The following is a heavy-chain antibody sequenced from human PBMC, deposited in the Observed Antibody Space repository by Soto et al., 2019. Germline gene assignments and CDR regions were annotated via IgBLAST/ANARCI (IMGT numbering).Heavy chain of an antibody. CDR3: AQDRGWGVVSPSHDY. CDR2: IRGTGGET. J-gene: IGHJ4*02. V-gene: IGHV3-23*01. CDR1: GFTFRNFV. D-gene: IGHD2-21*01. Sequence: EVQLLESGGGIVQPGGSLRVSCVASGFTFRNFVMSWVRQAPGKGLEWVSAIRGTGGETFYADSVKGRFTISRDNSKNTMYLQMNSLTDEDTTLYFCAQDRGWGVVSPSHDYWGQGTLVTDSS.